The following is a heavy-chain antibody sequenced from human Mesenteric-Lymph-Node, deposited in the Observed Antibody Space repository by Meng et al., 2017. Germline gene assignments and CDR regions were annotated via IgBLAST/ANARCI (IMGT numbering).Heavy chain of an antibody. Sequence: RGWGSGLGGPSATLALSSPGLVGAVRSGGYYWSGIRQPPGKGLECIGFISYSGSTNYNPSLKSRVTISVDTSKNQFSLKLSSVTAADTAVYHCARDGTINLRGGWFEPWGQGTLVTVSS. D-gene: IGHD1/OR15-1a*01. CDR1: VGAVRSGGYY. V-gene: IGHV4-61*08. CDR2: ISYSGST. CDR3: ARDGTINLRGGWFEP. J-gene: IGHJ5*02.